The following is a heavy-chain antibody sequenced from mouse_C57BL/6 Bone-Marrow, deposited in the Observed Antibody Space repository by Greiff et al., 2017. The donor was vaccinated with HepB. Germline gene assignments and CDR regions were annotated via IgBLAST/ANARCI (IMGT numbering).Heavy chain of an antibody. CDR1: GFNIKDDY. Sequence: EVQLQQSGAELVRPGASVKLSCTASGFNIKDDYMHWVKQRPEQGLEWIGGIDPENGDTEYASKFQGKATITADTSSNTAYLQLSSLPSEDTAVYYCTGDGSGCVRFAYWGRGTLVTVSA. CDR3: TGDGSGCVRFAY. CDR2: IDPENGDT. J-gene: IGHJ3*01. D-gene: IGHD3-2*02. V-gene: IGHV14-4*01.